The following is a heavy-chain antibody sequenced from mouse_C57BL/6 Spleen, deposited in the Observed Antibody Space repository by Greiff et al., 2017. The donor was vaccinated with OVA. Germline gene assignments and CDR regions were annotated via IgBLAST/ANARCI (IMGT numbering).Heavy chain of an antibody. CDR3: ARGGLLAGFAY. CDR2: IYPSDSET. CDR1: GYTFTSYW. J-gene: IGHJ3*01. Sequence: QVQLQQPGAELVRPGSSVKLSCKASGYTFTSYWMDWVKQRPGQGLEWIGNIYPSDSETHYNQKFKDKATLTVDKSSSTAYMQLSSLTSEDSAVYYCARGGLLAGFAYWGQGTLVTVSA. D-gene: IGHD1-1*01. V-gene: IGHV1-61*01.